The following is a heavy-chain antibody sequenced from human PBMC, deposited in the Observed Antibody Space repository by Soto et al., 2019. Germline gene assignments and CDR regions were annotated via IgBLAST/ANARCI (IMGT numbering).Heavy chain of an antibody. J-gene: IGHJ5*02. V-gene: IGHV3-48*01. CDR2: ISSSSNTI. CDR1: GFSFSTYS. D-gene: IGHD3-22*01. CDR3: ARDHYDSSGFDP. Sequence: GGALRLSCAASGFSFSTYSMAWVRPAPGKGLEWISYISSSSNTIYYADSVKGRFTISRDSAENSLYLQMDSLRAEDTAVYYCARDHYDSSGFDPWGQGTLVTVSS.